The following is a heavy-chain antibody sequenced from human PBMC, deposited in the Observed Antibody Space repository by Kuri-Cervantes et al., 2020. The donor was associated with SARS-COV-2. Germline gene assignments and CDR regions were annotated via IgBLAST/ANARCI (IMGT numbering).Heavy chain of an antibody. CDR3: ASLPGIAAAGGYGMDV. D-gene: IGHD6-13*01. CDR2: INAGNGNT. J-gene: IGHJ6*02. CDR1: GYTFTSYA. Sequence: ASVKVSCKASGYTFTSYAMHWVRQAPGQRLEWMGWINAGNGNTKYSQKFQGRVTITRDTSASTAYMELSSLRSEDTAVYYCASLPGIAAAGGYGMDVWGQGTTVTVSS. V-gene: IGHV1-3*01.